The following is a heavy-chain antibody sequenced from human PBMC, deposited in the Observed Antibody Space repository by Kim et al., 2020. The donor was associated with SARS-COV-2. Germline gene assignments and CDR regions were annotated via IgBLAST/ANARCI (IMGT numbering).Heavy chain of an antibody. Sequence: SVKGRLTNSRDNAKNSLYLQMNSLRAEDTAVYYCARGSGYCSGGSCYPDYWGQGTLVTVSS. CDR3: ARGSGYCSGGSCYPDY. D-gene: IGHD2-15*01. J-gene: IGHJ4*02. V-gene: IGHV3-21*01.